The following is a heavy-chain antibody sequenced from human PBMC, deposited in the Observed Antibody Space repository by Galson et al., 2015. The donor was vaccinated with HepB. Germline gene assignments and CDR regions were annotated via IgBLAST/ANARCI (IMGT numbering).Heavy chain of an antibody. CDR1: GFTFSSYS. CDR2: ISSSSSTI. Sequence: SLRLSCAASGFTFSSYSMNWVRQAPGKGLEWVSYISSSSSTIYYADSVKGRFTISRDNAKNSLYLQMNSLRAEDTAVYYSARVPDSRIGFYYYYYMDVWGKGTTVTVSS. CDR3: ARVPDSRIGFYYYYYMDV. D-gene: IGHD3-22*01. J-gene: IGHJ6*03. V-gene: IGHV3-48*01.